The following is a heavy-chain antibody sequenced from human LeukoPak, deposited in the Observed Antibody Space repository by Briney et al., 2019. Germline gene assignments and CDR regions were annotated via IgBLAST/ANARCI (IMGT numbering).Heavy chain of an antibody. CDR2: INHSGST. Sequence: SETLSLTCTVSGGSISRSRDYWGWIRQPPGKGLEWIGEINHSGSTNYSPSLKSRITISVNTNKDQFSLKLSSVTAADTAVYYCARVYYYYMDVWGKGTTVTVSS. V-gene: IGHV4-39*07. J-gene: IGHJ6*03. CDR1: GGSISRSRDY. CDR3: ARVYYYYMDV.